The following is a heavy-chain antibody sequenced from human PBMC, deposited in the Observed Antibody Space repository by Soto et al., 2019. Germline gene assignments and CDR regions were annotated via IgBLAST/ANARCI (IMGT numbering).Heavy chain of an antibody. V-gene: IGHV1-69*13. Sequence: SVKVSCKASGGTFSSYAISWVRQAPGQGLEWMGGIIPIFGTANYAQKFQGRVTITADESTSTAYMELSSLRSEDTAVYYCAKSEGYCSSTSCFQWFDPWGQGNMVTVS. CDR3: AKSEGYCSSTSCFQWFDP. CDR1: GGTFSSYA. CDR2: IIPIFGTA. D-gene: IGHD2-2*01. J-gene: IGHJ5*02.